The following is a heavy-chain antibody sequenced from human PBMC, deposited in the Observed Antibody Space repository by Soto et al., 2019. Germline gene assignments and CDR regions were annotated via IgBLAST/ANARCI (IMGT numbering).Heavy chain of an antibody. V-gene: IGHV1-18*01. J-gene: IGHJ6*02. CDR2: ISAYNGNT. CDR3: ARGSMVRGVIHYYYGMDV. D-gene: IGHD3-10*01. Sequence: ASVKVSCKASGYTFTSYGISWVRQAPGQGLEWMGWISAYNGNTNYAQKLQGRVTMTTDTSTSTAYMELRSLRSDDTAVYYCARGSMVRGVIHYYYGMDVWGQGTTVTVSS. CDR1: GYTFTSYG.